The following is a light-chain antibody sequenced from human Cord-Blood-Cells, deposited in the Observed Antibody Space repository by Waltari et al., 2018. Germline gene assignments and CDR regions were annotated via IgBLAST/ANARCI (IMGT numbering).Light chain of an antibody. CDR1: QSVSSY. CDR3: QQRSNWPRT. V-gene: IGKV3-11*01. J-gene: IGKJ1*01. Sequence: EIVLTQSPATLSLSPGERATLSCRASQSVSSYLAWYQQKPGQAPRLLIYDASNRATGIPARFSGSGSGTDFTLTISSLEPEDFAVYYCQQRSNWPRTFGQGPTV. CDR2: DAS.